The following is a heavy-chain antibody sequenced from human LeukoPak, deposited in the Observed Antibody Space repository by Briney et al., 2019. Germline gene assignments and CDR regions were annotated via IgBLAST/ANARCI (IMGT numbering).Heavy chain of an antibody. Sequence: GGSLRLSCAASGFTFSMYWMSWVRQAPGKGLEWVADIKEDGSEKYYVDSVRGRFTISRDNAKNSLFLQMNSLRAEDTAMYYCARDSRRGELPNYWGQGTLVTVSS. V-gene: IGHV3-7*05. CDR2: IKEDGSEK. D-gene: IGHD1-7*01. CDR1: GFTFSMYW. CDR3: ARDSRRGELPNY. J-gene: IGHJ4*02.